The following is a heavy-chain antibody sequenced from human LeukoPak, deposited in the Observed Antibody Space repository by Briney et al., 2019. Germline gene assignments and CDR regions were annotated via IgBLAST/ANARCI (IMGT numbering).Heavy chain of an antibody. V-gene: IGHV3-64D*09. CDR2: ISDSGGST. D-gene: IGHD2-15*01. Sequence: GGSLRLSCSASGFPFSSYAMHWVRQAPGKGLEYVSAISDSGGSTYYADTVKGRFTISRDNSKNTLYLQMSSLRAEDTAVYFCVRGYSFGPYGMDVWGQGTTVTVSS. CDR3: VRGYSFGPYGMDV. CDR1: GFPFSSYA. J-gene: IGHJ6*02.